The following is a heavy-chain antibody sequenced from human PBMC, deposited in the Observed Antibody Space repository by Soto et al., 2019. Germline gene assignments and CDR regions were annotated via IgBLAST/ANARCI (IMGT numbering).Heavy chain of an antibody. V-gene: IGHV3-23*01. Sequence: EVRLLESGGGLVQPGGSLRLSCAGSGFTFSTNAMSWVRQAPGKGLEWVSTISGNGDSSDYADSVTGRFTVSRHNSKNTVYLQMNRLRAADPGVYYCAKRNYYGSGNFAVAQWGQGTLVTVSS. J-gene: IGHJ4*03. D-gene: IGHD3-10*01. CDR1: GFTFSTNA. CDR3: AKRNYYGSGNFAVAQ. CDR2: ISGNGDSS.